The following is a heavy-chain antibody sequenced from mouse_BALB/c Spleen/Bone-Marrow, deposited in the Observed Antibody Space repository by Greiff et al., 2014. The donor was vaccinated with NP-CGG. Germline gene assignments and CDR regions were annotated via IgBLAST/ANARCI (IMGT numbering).Heavy chain of an antibody. CDR3: ARPYYRYLYFDY. CDR1: GFDFSRYW. V-gene: IGHV4-1*02. D-gene: IGHD2-14*01. Sequence: EVMLVESGGGLVQPVRSLKLSCAALGFDFSRYWMNWVRQAPGKGLEWIGEINPDSSTINYTPSLKDKFIISRDNAKNTLYLQMSKVRSEDTALYYCARPYYRYLYFDYWGQGTTLTVSS. J-gene: IGHJ2*01. CDR2: INPDSSTI.